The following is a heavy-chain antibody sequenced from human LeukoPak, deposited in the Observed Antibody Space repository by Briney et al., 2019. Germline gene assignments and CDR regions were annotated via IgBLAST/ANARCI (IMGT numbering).Heavy chain of an antibody. D-gene: IGHD3-3*01. V-gene: IGHV4-34*01. CDR2: INHSGST. CDR3: ARVRITIFGVVQNWFDP. Sequence: PSETLSLTCAVYGGSFSGYYWSWIRQPPGKGLEWIGEINHSGSTNYNPSLKSRVTMSVDTSKNQFSLKLSSVTAADTAVYYCARVRITIFGVVQNWFDPWGQGTLVTVSS. J-gene: IGHJ5*02. CDR1: GGSFSGYY.